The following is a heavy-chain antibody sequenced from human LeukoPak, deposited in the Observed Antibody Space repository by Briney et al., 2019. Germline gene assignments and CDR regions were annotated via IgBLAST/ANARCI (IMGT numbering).Heavy chain of an antibody. J-gene: IGHJ4*02. D-gene: IGHD5-24*01. CDR1: GYTFTGYY. V-gene: IGHV1-2*02. CDR2: INPNSGGT. CDR3: ARAVVGYNPNEKVKDY. Sequence: ASVKVSCKASGYTFTGYYMHWVRQAPGQGLEWMGWINPNSGGTNYAQKFQGRVTMTRDTSISTAYMELSRLRSDDTAVYYCARAVVGYNPNEKVKDYWGQGTLVTVSS.